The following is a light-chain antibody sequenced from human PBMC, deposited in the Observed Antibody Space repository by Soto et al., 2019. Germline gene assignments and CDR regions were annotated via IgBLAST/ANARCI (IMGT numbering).Light chain of an antibody. CDR2: AAS. J-gene: IGKJ1*01. Sequence: DIQITQSPSSLSASVGDRVTITCRASQSISSYLNWYQQKPGKAPKLLIYAASSLQSGVPSTFSGSGSGTDFTLTISSLQPEHFATYYCQQSYSTPWTFGRGTKVDIK. V-gene: IGKV1-39*01. CDR1: QSISSY. CDR3: QQSYSTPWT.